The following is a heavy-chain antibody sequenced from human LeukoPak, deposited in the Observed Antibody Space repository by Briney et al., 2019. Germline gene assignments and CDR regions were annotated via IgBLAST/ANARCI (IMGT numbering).Heavy chain of an antibody. CDR3: ARRRITIKRWFDP. CDR1: GGSISRSTYY. J-gene: IGHJ5*02. V-gene: IGHV4-39*07. CDR2: INYSGTT. D-gene: IGHD3-10*01. Sequence: SETLSLTCSVSGGSISRSTYYWGWIRQPPGKGLEWIATINYSGTTHYIPSLNSRVTISADTSNNQFSLKVKSVTAADTAVYYCARRRITIKRWFDPWGQGTLVTVSS.